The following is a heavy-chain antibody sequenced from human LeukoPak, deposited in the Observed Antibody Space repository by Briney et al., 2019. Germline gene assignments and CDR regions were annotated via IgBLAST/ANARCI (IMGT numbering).Heavy chain of an antibody. D-gene: IGHD3-10*01. Sequence: ASVKVSCKASGYTFTSYAMHWVRQAPGQRLEWMGWINAGNGNTKYSQKFQGRVTITRDTSASTAYMELSSLKASDTAMYYCARRSNYYYGMDVWGQGTTVTVSS. CDR2: INAGNGNT. CDR3: ARRSNYYYGMDV. CDR1: GYTFTSYA. J-gene: IGHJ6*02. V-gene: IGHV1-3*01.